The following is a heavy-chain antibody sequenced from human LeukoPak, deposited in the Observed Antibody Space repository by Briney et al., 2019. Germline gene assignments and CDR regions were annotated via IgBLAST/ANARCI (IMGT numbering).Heavy chain of an antibody. CDR2: IKQDGSEK. CDR1: GFTFSNYW. CDR3: VRGHFNWHYYYMDV. Sequence: PGGSLRLSCAASGFTFSNYWMTWVRQAPGKGLEWVANIKQDGSEKNYVDSVKGRFTISRDNAKKSLYMQMNSLRAEDTAVYYCVRGHFNWHYYYMDVWGKGTTVTVSS. D-gene: IGHD1-1*01. J-gene: IGHJ6*03. V-gene: IGHV3-7*01.